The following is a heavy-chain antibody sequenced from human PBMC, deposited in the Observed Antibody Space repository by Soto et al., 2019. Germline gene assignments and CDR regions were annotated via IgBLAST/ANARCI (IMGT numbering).Heavy chain of an antibody. J-gene: IGHJ4*02. CDR2: VYRTGST. V-gene: IGHV4-4*02. CDR3: ARGPTTEKVDS. Sequence: SETLSLTCAVSGGSISTSNWWSWVRQPPGKGLEWIGEVYRTGSTNYNPSLESRLTISVDKSKNQFSLALTSVTAADTAMYYCARGPTTEKVDSWGQGILVTVSS. CDR1: GGSISTSNW.